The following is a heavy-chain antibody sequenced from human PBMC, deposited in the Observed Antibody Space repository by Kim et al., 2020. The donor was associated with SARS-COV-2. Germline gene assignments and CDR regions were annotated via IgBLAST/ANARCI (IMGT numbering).Heavy chain of an antibody. CDR3: ARENYYYYGMDV. J-gene: IGHJ6*02. CDR1: GFTFSSYA. CDR2: ISYDGSNK. V-gene: IGHV3-30*04. Sequence: GGSLRLSCAASGFTFSSYAMHWVRQAPGKGLEWVAVISYDGSNKYYADSVKGRFTISRDNSKNTLYLQMNSLRAEDTAVYYCARENYYYYGMDVWAKGPRSPSP.